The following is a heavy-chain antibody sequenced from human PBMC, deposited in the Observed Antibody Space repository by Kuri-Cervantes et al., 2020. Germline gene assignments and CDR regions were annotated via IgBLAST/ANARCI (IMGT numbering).Heavy chain of an antibody. D-gene: IGHD6-19*01. Sequence: ASVKVSCKASGYTFTGYYIHWVRQAPGQGLEWLGWIKPHSGGTNYAQKFQGRVTMTRDTSISTAYMEVSRLRSDDTAVYYCARKAVAGLGANWFDPWGQGTLVTVSS. J-gene: IGHJ5*02. CDR3: ARKAVAGLGANWFDP. CDR2: IKPHSGGT. V-gene: IGHV1-2*02. CDR1: GYTFTGYY.